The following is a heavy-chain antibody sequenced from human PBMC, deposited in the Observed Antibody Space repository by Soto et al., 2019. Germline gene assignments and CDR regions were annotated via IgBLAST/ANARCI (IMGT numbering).Heavy chain of an antibody. J-gene: IGHJ4*02. D-gene: IGHD2-15*01. CDR3: AKAAATYYCSGGYCYNYYFDS. CDR1: GFTFSSYA. V-gene: IGHV3-30-3*01. CDR2: ISYDGSNK. Sequence: LRLSCAASGFTFSSYAMHWVRQAPANGLEWVAVISYDGSNKYYADSVKGRFTISRDNSKNTLYLQMNSLRADDTAVYYCAKAAATYYCSGGYCYNYYFDSWGQGTLVTVSS.